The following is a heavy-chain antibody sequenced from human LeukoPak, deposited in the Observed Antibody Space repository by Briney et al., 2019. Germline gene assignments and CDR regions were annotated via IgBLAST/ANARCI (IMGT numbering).Heavy chain of an antibody. Sequence: GGSLRLSCAASGFTFSDYSMNWVRQAPGKGLEWISWVGISSGNTKYAASVKGRFTISGDNAKNSLYLQMNSLRVEDTAVYYCARDRTVGVPGTLYFDHWGQGVLVTVSS. CDR1: GFTFSDYS. D-gene: IGHD1-26*01. CDR2: VGISSGNT. V-gene: IGHV3-48*04. CDR3: ARDRTVGVPGTLYFDH. J-gene: IGHJ4*02.